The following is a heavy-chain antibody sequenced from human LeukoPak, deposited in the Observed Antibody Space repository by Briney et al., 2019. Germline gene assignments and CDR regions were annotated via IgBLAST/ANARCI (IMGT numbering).Heavy chain of an antibody. CDR2: IYSGGST. D-gene: IGHD6-19*01. Sequence: GGSLRLSCAASGFIVRSNYMSWVRQARGKVLEWVSVIYSGGSTYYEDSVKGRFTISRDNSKNTLYLQMNSLRAEDTAVYYCARDSSGWYLDAFDIWGQGTMVTVSS. CDR3: ARDSSGWYLDAFDI. V-gene: IGHV3-53*01. J-gene: IGHJ3*02. CDR1: GFIVRSNY.